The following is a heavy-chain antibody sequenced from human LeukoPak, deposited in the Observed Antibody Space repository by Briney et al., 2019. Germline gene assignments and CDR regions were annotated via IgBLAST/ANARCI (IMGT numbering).Heavy chain of an antibody. CDR1: GFSFSSYA. J-gene: IGHJ6*04. CDR3: AKTNYDILTGSYYYYGMDV. Sequence: GGSLRLSCAASGFSFSSYAMSWVRQAPGKGLEWVSAISGSGGSTYYADSVKGRFTISRDNSKNTLYLQMNSLRAEDTAVYYCAKTNYDILTGSYYYYGMDVWGKGTTVTVSS. CDR2: ISGSGGST. D-gene: IGHD3-9*01. V-gene: IGHV3-23*01.